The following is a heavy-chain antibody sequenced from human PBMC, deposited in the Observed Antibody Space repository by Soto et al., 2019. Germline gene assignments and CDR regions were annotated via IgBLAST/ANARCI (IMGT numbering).Heavy chain of an antibody. D-gene: IGHD2-8*02. CDR1: GFTFSSYA. CDR3: VKDALTGGN. J-gene: IGHJ4*02. CDR2: ICSNGGST. Sequence: GGSLRLSCSASGFTFSSYAMHWVRQAPGKGLEYVSAICSNGGSTYYADSVKGRFTISRDNSKNTLYLQMSSLRAEDTAVYYCVKDALTGGNWGQGTLVTVSS. V-gene: IGHV3-64D*06.